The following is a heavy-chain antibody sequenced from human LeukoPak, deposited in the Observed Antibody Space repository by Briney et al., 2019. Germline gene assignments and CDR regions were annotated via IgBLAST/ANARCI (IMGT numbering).Heavy chain of an antibody. Sequence: ASVKVSCKASGYTFTGYYMHWVRQAPGQGLEWMGWISAYNGNTNYAQKLQGRVTMTTDTSTSTAYMELRSLRSDDTAVYYCARAFSFSLPDDAFDIWGQGTMVTVSS. CDR2: ISAYNGNT. J-gene: IGHJ3*02. CDR3: ARAFSFSLPDDAFDI. CDR1: GYTFTGYY. V-gene: IGHV1-18*04.